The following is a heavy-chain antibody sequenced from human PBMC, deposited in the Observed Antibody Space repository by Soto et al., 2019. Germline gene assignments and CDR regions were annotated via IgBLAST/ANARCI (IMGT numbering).Heavy chain of an antibody. J-gene: IGHJ6*02. Sequence: QVQLVESGGGLVKPGGSLRLSCAASGFTFSDYYMSWIRQAPGKGLEWVSYISSSGSTIYYADSVKGRFTISRDNGKNSLYLQMNSLRAEDTAVYYCSGNRVTTSYYGMDVWGQGTTVTVSS. D-gene: IGHD4-4*01. CDR1: GFTFSDYY. CDR3: SGNRVTTSYYGMDV. V-gene: IGHV3-11*01. CDR2: ISSSGSTI.